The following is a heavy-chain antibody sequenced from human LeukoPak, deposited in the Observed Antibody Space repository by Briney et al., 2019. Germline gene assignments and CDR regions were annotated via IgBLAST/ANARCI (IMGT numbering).Heavy chain of an antibody. D-gene: IGHD1-26*01. J-gene: IGHJ3*02. CDR3: ARCPSGGSYVAEDAFDI. CDR2: IYTSGST. CDR1: GYSISSGYH. V-gene: IGHV4-38-2*01. Sequence: SSETLSLXCAVSGYSISSGYHWGWIRQPAGKGLEWIGRIYTSGSTNYNPSLKSRVTISVDTSKNQFSLKLSSVTAADTAVYYCARCPSGGSYVAEDAFDIWGQGTMVTVSS.